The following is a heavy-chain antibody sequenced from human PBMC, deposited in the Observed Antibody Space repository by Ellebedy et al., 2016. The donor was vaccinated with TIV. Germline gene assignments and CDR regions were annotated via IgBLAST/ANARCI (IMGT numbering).Heavy chain of an antibody. CDR1: GGSFSGYY. V-gene: IGHV4-34*01. CDR2: INHSGST. J-gene: IGHJ5*02. Sequence: SETLSLXXAVYGGSFSGYYWSWIRQPPGKGLEWIGEINHSGSTNYNPSLKSRVTISVDTSKNQFSLKLSSVTAADTAVYYCARGKFFKQWLAPGWRFDPWGQGTLVTVSS. D-gene: IGHD6-19*01. CDR3: ARGKFFKQWLAPGWRFDP.